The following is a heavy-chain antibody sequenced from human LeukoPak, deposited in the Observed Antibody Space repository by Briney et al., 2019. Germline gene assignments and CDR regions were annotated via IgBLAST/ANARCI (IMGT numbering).Heavy chain of an antibody. CDR2: IYYSGST. CDR3: ARASLRYTIDY. Sequence: PSETLSLTCTVSGGSISSSSYYWGWIRQPPGKGLEWIGSIYYSGSTYYNPSLKSRVTISVDTSKNQFSLKLSSVTAADTAVYYCARASLRYTIDYWGQGTLVTVSS. CDR1: GGSISSSSYY. D-gene: IGHD5-24*01. V-gene: IGHV4-39*07. J-gene: IGHJ4*02.